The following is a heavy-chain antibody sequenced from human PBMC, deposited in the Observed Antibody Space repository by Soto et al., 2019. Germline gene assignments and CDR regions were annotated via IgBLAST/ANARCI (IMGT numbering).Heavy chain of an antibody. CDR3: ARDSTVTYFDF. D-gene: IGHD4-17*01. CDR1: GGSISSGAYF. CDR2: ISYSGSA. J-gene: IGHJ4*02. Sequence: QVQLQESGPGLVKPSQTLSLTCTVSGGSISSGAYFWSWIRQPPGKGLVWIGYISYSGSAYYNPSLQSRGTISVDTAMTQFSLKLNSVTAADTAVYFWARDSTVTYFDFWGQGTLVTVSS. V-gene: IGHV4-30-4*01.